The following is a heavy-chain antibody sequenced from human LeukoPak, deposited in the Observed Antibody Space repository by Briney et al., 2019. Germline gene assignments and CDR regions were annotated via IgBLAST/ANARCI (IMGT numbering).Heavy chain of an antibody. D-gene: IGHD5-18*01. V-gene: IGHV1-18*01. Sequence: GASVKVSCKASGYTFTSYGISWVRQAPGQGLEWMGWINAYNGNTNYAQKLQGRVTMTTDTSTSTAYMELRSLRSDDTAVYYCAREENSYALQDPYYYYGMDVWGQGTTVTVSS. CDR2: INAYNGNT. CDR1: GYTFTSYG. J-gene: IGHJ6*02. CDR3: AREENSYALQDPYYYYGMDV.